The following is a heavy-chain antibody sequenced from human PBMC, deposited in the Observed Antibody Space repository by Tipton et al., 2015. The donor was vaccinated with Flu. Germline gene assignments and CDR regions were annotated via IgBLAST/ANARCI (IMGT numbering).Heavy chain of an antibody. Sequence: TLSLTCTVSGGSIRSNNYNWGWLRQPPGKGLEWIGSVNYGGGTSYNPSLESRLTISLDTPKNHFSLRLSSVTAADTAVYYCATRRDYYDSSEFDYWGQGALVTASS. J-gene: IGHJ4*02. CDR2: VNYGGGT. CDR3: ATRRDYYDSSEFDY. CDR1: GGSIRSNNYN. D-gene: IGHD3-22*01. V-gene: IGHV4-39*07.